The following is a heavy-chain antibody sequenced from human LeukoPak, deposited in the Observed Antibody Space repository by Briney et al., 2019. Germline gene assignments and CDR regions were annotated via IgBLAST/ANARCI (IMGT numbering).Heavy chain of an antibody. CDR2: IYYSGST. Sequence: PSETLSLTCTVSGGSISSYYWSWIRQPPGKGLEWIGYIYYSGSTNYNPSLKSRVTISIDTSKNQFSLRLASVTAADTAVYYCARRATGYSSGWYFDYWGQGTLVTVSS. CDR3: ARRATGYSSGWYFDY. V-gene: IGHV4-59*08. CDR1: GGSISSYY. J-gene: IGHJ4*02. D-gene: IGHD6-19*01.